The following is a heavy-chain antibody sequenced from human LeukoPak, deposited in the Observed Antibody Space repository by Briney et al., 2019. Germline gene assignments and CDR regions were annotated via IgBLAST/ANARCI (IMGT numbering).Heavy chain of an antibody. CDR1: GFTFDDYA. CDR3: AKDDLGVFDY. V-gene: IGHV3-9*03. J-gene: IGHJ4*02. CDR2: ISWNSGSI. Sequence: GGSLRLSCAASGFTFDDYAMHWVRQAPGKGLEWVSGISWNSGSIGYADSVKGRFTISRDNAKNSLYLQMNSLRAEDMALYYCAKDDLGVFDYWGQGTLVTVSS.